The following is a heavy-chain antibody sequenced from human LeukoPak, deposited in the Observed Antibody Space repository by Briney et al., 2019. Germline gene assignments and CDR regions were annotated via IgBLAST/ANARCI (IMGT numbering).Heavy chain of an antibody. J-gene: IGHJ6*04. V-gene: IGHV3-33*01. CDR3: ARGLDTMVRGVRKNYYYYYGMDV. Sequence: GGSLRLSCAASGLTFSSYGMHWVRQAPGKGWEGVAVIWYDGSNKYYADSVKGRFTISRDNSKNTLYLQMNSLRAEDTAVYYCARGLDTMVRGVRKNYYYYYGMDVWGKGTTVTVSS. CDR2: IWYDGSNK. D-gene: IGHD3-10*01. CDR1: GLTFSSYG.